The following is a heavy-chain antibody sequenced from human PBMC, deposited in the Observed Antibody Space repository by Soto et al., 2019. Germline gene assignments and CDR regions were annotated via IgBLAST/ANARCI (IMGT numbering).Heavy chain of an antibody. CDR1: GGSISGGDYY. D-gene: IGHD3-22*01. Sequence: PSETLSLTCIVSGGSISGGDYYWNWIRQHPGKGLEWIGSIHYRGNTYYNPSLESRLSISVDTSKSQFSLNLTSVTAADTAVYYCAREGGSYDSGGYLIRGAFDIWGQGAMVTVSS. J-gene: IGHJ3*02. V-gene: IGHV4-31*03. CDR3: AREGGSYDSGGYLIRGAFDI. CDR2: IHYRGNT.